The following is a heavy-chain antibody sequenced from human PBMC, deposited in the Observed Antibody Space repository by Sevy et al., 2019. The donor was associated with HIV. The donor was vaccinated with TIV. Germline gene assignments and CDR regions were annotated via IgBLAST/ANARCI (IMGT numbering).Heavy chain of an antibody. V-gene: IGHV4-59*08. CDR1: DDSINSYY. CDR2: IYNNIGST. Sequence: SETLSLTCSVSDDSINSYYWSWIRQPPGKGLEWIGYIYNNIGSTSYNPSLPSRVTISVDTSTNQFSLKLTSVTAADTAAYYCARGAVVIGTAATPVLDFWGLGSLVTVSS. J-gene: IGHJ4*02. CDR3: ARGAVVIGTAATPVLDF. D-gene: IGHD2-2*01.